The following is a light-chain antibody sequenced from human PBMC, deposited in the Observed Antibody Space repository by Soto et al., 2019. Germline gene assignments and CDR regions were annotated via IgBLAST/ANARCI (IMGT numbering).Light chain of an antibody. J-gene: IGKJ1*01. Sequence: IVLTKSPGTLSLSPGERATLSCRASQSVSSYLAWYQQKPGQAPRLLIYGASTRATGIPARFSGSGSGTEFTLTISRLQSEDFAVYSCQQYNNWPPWTFGQGTRVDI. CDR1: QSVSSY. CDR3: QQYNNWPPWT. V-gene: IGKV3-15*01. CDR2: GAS.